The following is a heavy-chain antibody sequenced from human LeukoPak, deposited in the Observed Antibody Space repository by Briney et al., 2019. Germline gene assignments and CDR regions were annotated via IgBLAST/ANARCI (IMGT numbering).Heavy chain of an antibody. CDR2: GHYRGST. V-gene: IGHV4-59*01. CDR1: GGSIKTNY. J-gene: IGHJ5*02. D-gene: IGHD5-12*01. Sequence: SETLSLTCTVSGGSIKTNYWSWIRQPPGKGLEWIGYGHYRGSTNYNPSLKSRVTISVDTSKNQFSLKLNSVTTADTAVYYCAREGDPGSGYNYGNWLDPWGQGTLVTVSS. CDR3: AREGDPGSGYNYGNWLDP.